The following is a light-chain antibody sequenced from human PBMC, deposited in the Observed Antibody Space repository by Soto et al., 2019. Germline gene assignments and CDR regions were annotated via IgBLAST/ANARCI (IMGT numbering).Light chain of an antibody. CDR3: QQYNDWPT. CDR1: QSISSN. Sequence: EIVVTQSPATLSVSPGERATLSCRAGQSISSNLAWYQQKPGQAPRLLIYGASTRATGIPARFSGSGSGTEFTLTISSLQSEDFALYYGQQYNDWPTFGQGTRLEI. V-gene: IGKV3D-15*01. J-gene: IGKJ5*01. CDR2: GAS.